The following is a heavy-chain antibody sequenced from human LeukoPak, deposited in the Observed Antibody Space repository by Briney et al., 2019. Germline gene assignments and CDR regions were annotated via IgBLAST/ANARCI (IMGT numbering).Heavy chain of an antibody. Sequence: GGSLRLSCAASGFTFSSYGMHWVRQAPGKGLEWVAFIRYDGSNKYYADSVKGRFTISRDNSKNTLYLQMNSLRAEDTAVYYCARDFWYYGSGSQYYYYMDVWGKGTTVTVPS. V-gene: IGHV3-30*02. D-gene: IGHD3-10*01. J-gene: IGHJ6*03. CDR3: ARDFWYYGSGSQYYYYMDV. CDR2: IRYDGSNK. CDR1: GFTFSSYG.